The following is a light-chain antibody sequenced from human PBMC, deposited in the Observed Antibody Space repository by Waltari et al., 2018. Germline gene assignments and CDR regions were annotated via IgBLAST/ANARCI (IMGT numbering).Light chain of an antibody. CDR2: AAS. J-gene: IGKJ2*01. CDR3: QQYYSTPYT. Sequence: DIQMSQSTSSLSASVGHRVTITCRASQDIRNSLAWYQQKPGAAPKLLLYAASRLLSGVPSRFSGSGSGTDYTLTISSLQPEDFATYYCQQYYSTPYTFGQGTKLEI. CDR1: QDIRNS. V-gene: IGKV1-NL1*01.